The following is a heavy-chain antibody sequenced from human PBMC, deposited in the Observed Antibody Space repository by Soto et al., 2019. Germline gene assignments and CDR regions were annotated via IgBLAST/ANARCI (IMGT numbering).Heavy chain of an antibody. D-gene: IGHD2-15*01. CDR2: INSDGSST. Sequence: GSLRLSCAASGFTFSSYWMHWVRQAPGKGLVWVSRINSDGSSTSYADSMKGRFTISRDNAKNTLYLQMNSLRAGDTAVYYCARGCSGGSCYLTTWGQGTLVTVSS. V-gene: IGHV3-74*01. CDR3: ARGCSGGSCYLTT. J-gene: IGHJ5*02. CDR1: GFTFSSYW.